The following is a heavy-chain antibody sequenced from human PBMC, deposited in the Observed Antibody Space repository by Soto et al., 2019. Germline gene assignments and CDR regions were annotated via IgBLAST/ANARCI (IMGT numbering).Heavy chain of an antibody. CDR3: ARVAPYTAHFDY. V-gene: IGHV1-3*01. CDR2: INAYNGNT. J-gene: IGHJ4*02. Sequence: ASVKVSCKASGYTFTSYAMHWVRQAPGQRLEWMGWINAYNGNTKYAQKLQGRVTITTDTSTSTAYMELRSLRSDDTAVYYCARVAPYTAHFDYWGQGTLVTV. D-gene: IGHD2-2*02. CDR1: GYTFTSYA.